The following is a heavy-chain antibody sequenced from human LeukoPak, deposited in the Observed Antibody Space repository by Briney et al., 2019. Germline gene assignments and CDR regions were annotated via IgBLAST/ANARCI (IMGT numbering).Heavy chain of an antibody. CDR2: PDESGRP. CDR3: ARDLGGYPFFMDV. D-gene: IGHD2-15*01. J-gene: IGHJ6*03. CDR1: GGSIRSGDHH. V-gene: IGHV4-39*07. Sequence: PSETLSLTCSVSGGSIRSGDHHWAWVRQPPGKGLEFIGSPDESGRPYYNRPLKSRVSISGDTSGKQFSLNLTSVTAADTAVYFCARDLGGYPFFMDVWGRGTTVIVSS.